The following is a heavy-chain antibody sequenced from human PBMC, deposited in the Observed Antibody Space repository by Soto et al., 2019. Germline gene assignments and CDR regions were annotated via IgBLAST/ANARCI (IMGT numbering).Heavy chain of an antibody. Sequence: SVKVSCKASGGTFSSYAISWVRQAPGQGLEWMGGIIPIFGTANYAQKFQGRVTITADKSTSTAYMELSSLRSEDTAVYYCAREEELRPYNWFEPWGQGTLVTVSS. CDR1: GGTFSSYA. CDR3: AREEELRPYNWFEP. J-gene: IGHJ5*02. D-gene: IGHD1-7*01. CDR2: IIPIFGTA. V-gene: IGHV1-69*06.